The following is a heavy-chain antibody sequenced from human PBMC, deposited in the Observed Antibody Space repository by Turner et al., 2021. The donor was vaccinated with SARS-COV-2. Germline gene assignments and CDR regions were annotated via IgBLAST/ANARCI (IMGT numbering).Heavy chain of an antibody. V-gene: IGHV3-21*01. Sequence: EVQLVESGGGLVKPGGSLRLPCAASGFTLSSYSMNWVRQAPVKGLEWVSSISSSSSYIYYADSVKGRFTISRDNAKNSLYLQMNSLRAEDTAVYYCASIAAADPKYYHYYGMDVWGQGTTVTVSS. J-gene: IGHJ6*02. CDR3: ASIAAADPKYYHYYGMDV. CDR1: GFTLSSYS. D-gene: IGHD6-13*01. CDR2: ISSSSSYI.